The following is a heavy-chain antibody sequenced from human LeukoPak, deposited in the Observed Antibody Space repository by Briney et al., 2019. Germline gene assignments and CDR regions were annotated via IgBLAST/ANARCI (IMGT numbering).Heavy chain of an antibody. Sequence: GGSLRLSCAASGFTFSSYAMSWVRQAPGKGLEWVSAISGSGGNTYYADSVKGRFTISRDNSKNTLYLQMNSLRAEDTAVYYCGVPAAITPIDYWGQGTLVTVSS. V-gene: IGHV3-23*01. CDR1: GFTFSSYA. CDR2: ISGSGGNT. D-gene: IGHD2-2*01. CDR3: GVPAAITPIDY. J-gene: IGHJ4*02.